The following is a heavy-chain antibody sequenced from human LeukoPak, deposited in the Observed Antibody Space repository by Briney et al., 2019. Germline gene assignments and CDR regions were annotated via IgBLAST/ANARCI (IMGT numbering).Heavy chain of an antibody. CDR3: ATAAYDSGSYIVNHDY. Sequence: PGGSLRLSCAASGFTVSTNYMSWVRQAPGKGLEWVSVIFRDDTTYYADSVKGQFTISRDNSKNTLFLQMNSLRAEDTAEYYCATAAYDSGSYIVNHDYWGQGTLVTVSS. D-gene: IGHD3-22*01. CDR1: GFTVSTNY. J-gene: IGHJ4*02. CDR2: IFRDDTT. V-gene: IGHV3-53*01.